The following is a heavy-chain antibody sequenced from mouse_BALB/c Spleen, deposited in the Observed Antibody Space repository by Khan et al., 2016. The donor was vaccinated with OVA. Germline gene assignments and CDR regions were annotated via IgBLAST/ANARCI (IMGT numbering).Heavy chain of an antibody. CDR1: GFSLTDDG. CDR3: ARPCYAQYYAMDY. V-gene: IGHV2-6-5*01. CDR2: LWGGGTT. J-gene: IGHJ4*01. D-gene: IGHD1-1*01. Sequence: VQLQESGPGLVAPSQSLSITCTVSGFSLTDDGVSWIRQPPGTGLEWLGILWGGGTTYYNSAPISRLSITKDNSKSQVFLKMNSPKTEDTAMYYCARPCYAQYYAMDYWGQGTSVTVSS.